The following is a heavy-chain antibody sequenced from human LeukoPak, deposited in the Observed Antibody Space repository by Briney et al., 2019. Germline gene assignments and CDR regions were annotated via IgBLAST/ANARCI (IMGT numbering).Heavy chain of an antibody. CDR3: ARRLAVTGRYYFDY. J-gene: IGHJ4*02. V-gene: IGHV4-59*01. CDR2: IYYSGST. D-gene: IGHD6-13*01. Sequence: SETLSLTCTVSGGSISTYYWTWIRQPPGKGLEWIGFIYYSGSTNYNPSLKSRVTMSVDTSKNQFSLRLNSVTAADTAVYYCARRLAVTGRYYFDYWGQGTLATVSS. CDR1: GGSISTYY.